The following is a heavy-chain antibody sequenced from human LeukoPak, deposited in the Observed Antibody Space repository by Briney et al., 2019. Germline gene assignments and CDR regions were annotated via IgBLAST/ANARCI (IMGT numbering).Heavy chain of an antibody. CDR2: IRYDGSNQ. J-gene: IGHJ6*03. CDR1: GFTFTSYG. Sequence: PGGSLRLSCAASGFTFTSYGMNWVRQAPGKGLEWVAFIRYDGSNQYYADSVRGRFTISRDNAKNSLYLQMNSLRAEDTAVYYCARTQYNEYPSNYYYYMDVWGRGTTVTVSS. CDR3: ARTQYNEYPSNYYYYMDV. D-gene: IGHD1-14*01. V-gene: IGHV3-30*02.